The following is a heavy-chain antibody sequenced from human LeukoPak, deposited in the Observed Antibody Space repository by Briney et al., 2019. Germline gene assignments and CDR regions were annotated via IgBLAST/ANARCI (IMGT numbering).Heavy chain of an antibody. CDR3: ASPRGYSYGRVHY. J-gene: IGHJ4*02. V-gene: IGHV4-39*01. CDR2: IYYSGST. Sequence: SETLSLTCTVSGGSITSSGYYWGWIRQPPGKGLERIGSIYYSGSTYYNPSLKSRVTISVDTSKNQFSLQLSSVTAADTAVYYCASPRGYSYGRVHYWGQGTLVTVSS. D-gene: IGHD5-18*01. CDR1: GGSITSSGYY.